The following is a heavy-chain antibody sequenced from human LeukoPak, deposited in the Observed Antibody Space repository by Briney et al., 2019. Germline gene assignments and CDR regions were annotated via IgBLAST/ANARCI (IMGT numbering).Heavy chain of an antibody. CDR1: RGSISGFY. CDR3: ARGYSTGWYYFDY. Sequence: SGTLSLTRTVSRGSISGFYWSWIRQPAGKGLEWIGRIYTSGSTNYNPSLKSRVTMSVDTSKNQFSLKLSSVTPADTAVYYCARGYSTGWYYFDYWGKGTLVTVSS. V-gene: IGHV4-4*07. D-gene: IGHD6-19*01. CDR2: IYTSGST. J-gene: IGHJ4*02.